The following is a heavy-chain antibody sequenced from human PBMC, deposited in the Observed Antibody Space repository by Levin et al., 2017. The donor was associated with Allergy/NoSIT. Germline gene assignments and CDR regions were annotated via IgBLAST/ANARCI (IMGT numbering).Heavy chain of an antibody. CDR3: ARQSNLYEGIAVAGGDFDY. CDR1: GYTFTSYG. CDR2: ISAYNGNT. V-gene: IGHV1-18*01. Sequence: GESLKISCKASGYTFTSYGISWVRQAPGQGLEWMGWISAYNGNTNYAQKLQGRVTMTTDTSTSTAYMELRSLRSDDTAVYYCARQSNLYEGIAVAGGDFDYWGQGTLVTVSS. D-gene: IGHD6-19*01. J-gene: IGHJ4*02.